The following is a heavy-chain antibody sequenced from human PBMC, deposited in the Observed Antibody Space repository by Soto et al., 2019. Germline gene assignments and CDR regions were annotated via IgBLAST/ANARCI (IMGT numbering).Heavy chain of an antibody. V-gene: IGHV3-30*18. J-gene: IGHJ6*02. CDR1: GFTFSSYG. D-gene: IGHD5-18*01. CDR2: ISYDGSNK. CDR3: AKDRKDVEAAMAQGMDV. Sequence: QVQLVESGGGVVQPGRSLRLSCAASGFTFSSYGMHWVRQAPGKGLEWVAVISYDGSNKYYADSVKGRFTISRDNSKNPLDVQMNSLGAEDTAVYYCAKDRKDVEAAMAQGMDVWGQGTTVTVSS.